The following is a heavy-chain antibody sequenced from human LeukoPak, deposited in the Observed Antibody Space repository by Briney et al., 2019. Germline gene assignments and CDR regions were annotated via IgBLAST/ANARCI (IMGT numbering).Heavy chain of an antibody. J-gene: IGHJ4*02. CDR2: IYYSGNT. V-gene: IGHV4-39*01. CDR1: GGSISSSSYY. CDR3: ARLIVATTDFDY. Sequence: SETLSLTCSVSGGSISSSSYYWGWIRQPPGKGLEWIGSIYYSGNTYYNPSLKSRVTISADTSKNQFSLQLSSVTAADSAVYFCARLIVATTDFDYWGQGTLVTVSS. D-gene: IGHD5-12*01.